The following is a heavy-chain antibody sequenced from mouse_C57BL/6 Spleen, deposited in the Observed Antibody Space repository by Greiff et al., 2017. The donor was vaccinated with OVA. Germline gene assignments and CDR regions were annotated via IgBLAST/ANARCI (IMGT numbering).Heavy chain of an antibody. CDR2: IDPANGNT. Sequence: EVMLVESVAELVRPGASVKLSCTASGFNIKNTYMHWVKQRPEQGLEWIGRIDPANGNTKYAPKFQGKATITADTSSNTAYLQLSSLTSEDTAIYYGARGGTTVAYAMDYWGQGTSVTVSS. D-gene: IGHD1-1*01. V-gene: IGHV14-3*01. CDR1: GFNIKNTY. CDR3: ARGGTTVAYAMDY. J-gene: IGHJ4*01.